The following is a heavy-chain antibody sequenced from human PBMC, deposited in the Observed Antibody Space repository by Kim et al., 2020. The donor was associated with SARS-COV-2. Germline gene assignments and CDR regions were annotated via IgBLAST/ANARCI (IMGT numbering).Heavy chain of an antibody. Sequence: ASVKVSCKASGYTFTSYGISWVRQAPGQGLEWMGWISAYNGNTNYAQKLQGRVTMTTDTSTSTAYMELRSLRSDDTAVYYCARDYYGSGSYYNVGYYYYGMDVWGQGTTVTVSS. D-gene: IGHD3-10*01. CDR2: ISAYNGNT. V-gene: IGHV1-18*01. CDR1: GYTFTSYG. CDR3: ARDYYGSGSYYNVGYYYYGMDV. J-gene: IGHJ6*02.